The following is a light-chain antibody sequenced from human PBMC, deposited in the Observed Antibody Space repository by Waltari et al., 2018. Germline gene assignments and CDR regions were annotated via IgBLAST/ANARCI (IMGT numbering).Light chain of an antibody. J-gene: IGKJ2*01. Sequence: DVVMTQSPLSLPVTLGQPASISCKSSQSLVRSDGNTYLQWFHQRPGQSPRHLIYKVSTRESGVPDRFSGSGSGTDFTLKISSVEAEDVGVYYCMQGTHWPYTFGQGTKLDIK. CDR3: MQGTHWPYT. CDR2: KVS. V-gene: IGKV2-30*02. CDR1: QSLVRSDGNTY.